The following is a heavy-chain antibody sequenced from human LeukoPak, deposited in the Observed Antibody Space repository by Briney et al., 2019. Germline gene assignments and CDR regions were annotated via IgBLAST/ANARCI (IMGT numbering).Heavy chain of an antibody. J-gene: IGHJ5*02. Sequence: VASVKVSCKASGYTFTSYSMHWVRQAPGQGLEWMGIINPSGGSTSYAQKFQGRVTMTRDTSTSTVYMELSSLRSEDTAVYYCARDRDCYESSGSRLFDPWGQGTLVTASS. CDR3: ARDRDCYESSGSRLFDP. V-gene: IGHV1-46*01. CDR2: INPSGGST. D-gene: IGHD3-22*01. CDR1: GYTFTSYS.